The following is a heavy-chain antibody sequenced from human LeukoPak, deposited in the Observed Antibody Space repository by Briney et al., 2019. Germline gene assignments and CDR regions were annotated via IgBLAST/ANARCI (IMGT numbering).Heavy chain of an antibody. CDR1: GGSITSHS. J-gene: IGHJ5*02. CDR2: TYYSGAT. V-gene: IGHV4-59*11. CDR3: ARDAVMAGHPPGNWFDP. D-gene: IGHD3-16*01. Sequence: SETLSLTCNVSGGSITSHSWNWIRQSPGKGLEWIGYTYYSGATNYSPSLKSRVTISLDTSKSQISLKLKSVTAADTAVYFCARDAVMAGHPPGNWFDPWGQGTLVTVSS.